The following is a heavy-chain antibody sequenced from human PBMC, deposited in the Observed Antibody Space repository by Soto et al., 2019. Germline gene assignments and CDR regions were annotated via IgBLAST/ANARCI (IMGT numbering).Heavy chain of an antibody. CDR2: ISGSGGTT. D-gene: IGHD6-13*01. Sequence: EVQLLESGGGLVQPGGSLRLSCAASGFTFSTYAMSWVRQAPGKGLEWVSTISGSGGTTYYADSVKGRFTISRDNSKNTLYLQMNSLRAEDTAVYYCARLYGSSWSCYFQHWGQGTLITVSS. J-gene: IGHJ1*01. CDR1: GFTFSTYA. CDR3: ARLYGSSWSCYFQH. V-gene: IGHV3-23*01.